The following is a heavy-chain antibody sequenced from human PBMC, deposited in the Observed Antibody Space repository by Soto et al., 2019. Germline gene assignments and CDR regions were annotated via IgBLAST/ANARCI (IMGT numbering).Heavy chain of an antibody. CDR2: IIPIFGTA. V-gene: IGHV1-69*13. CDR1: GGTFSSYA. CDR3: ASTLGYCSSTSCPLFDY. J-gene: IGHJ4*02. D-gene: IGHD2-2*01. Sequence: SVKVSCEASGGTFSSYAISCVRQAPEQRLEWMGGIIPIFGTANYAQKFQGRVTITADESTSTAYMELSSLRSEDTAVYYCASTLGYCSSTSCPLFDYWGQGTLVTVSS.